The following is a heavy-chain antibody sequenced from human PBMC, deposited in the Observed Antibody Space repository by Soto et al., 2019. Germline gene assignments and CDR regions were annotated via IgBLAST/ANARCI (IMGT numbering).Heavy chain of an antibody. CDR1: GGSINSDDSF. CDR3: ARARGGDSGDYASLFDR. CDR2: LYYGGNT. D-gene: IGHD4-17*01. Sequence: SETLSLTCSVSGGSINSDDSFWGWVRQSPGKGLEWIGSLYYGGNTYYNPSLKSRVTISLDTSKNQFSLKVTSMTAADTAVYFCARARGGDSGDYASLFDRWGQGNLVTVSS. V-gene: IGHV4-39*07. J-gene: IGHJ5*02.